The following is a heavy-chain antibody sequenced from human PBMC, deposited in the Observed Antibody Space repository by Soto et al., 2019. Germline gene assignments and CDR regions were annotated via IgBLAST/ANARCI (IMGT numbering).Heavy chain of an antibody. J-gene: IGHJ4*02. Sequence: ASVKVSCKASGYTFTGYYMHWVRQAPGQGLEWMGWINPDSGGTNYAQKFQGRVTMTRDTSISTAYMDLSRLTSDDTAVYYCARKSTYDYGGDYFDCWGQGTLVTSP. D-gene: IGHD4-17*01. CDR3: ARKSTYDYGGDYFDC. CDR1: GYTFTGYY. CDR2: INPDSGGT. V-gene: IGHV1-2*02.